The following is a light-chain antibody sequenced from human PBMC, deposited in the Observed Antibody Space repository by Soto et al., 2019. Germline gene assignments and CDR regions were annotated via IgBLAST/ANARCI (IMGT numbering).Light chain of an antibody. J-gene: IGLJ3*02. CDR3: QSYDSSRRAWV. CDR2: GNN. V-gene: IGLV1-40*01. CDR1: SSNIGAGSD. Sequence: QSVLTQPPSLSGAPGQTITISCTGSSSNIGAGSDVHWFQHLPGTAPKVLIYGNNNRPSGVPDRFSGSKSGTSGSLAITGLQAEDEADYYCQSYDSSRRAWVFGGGPKLTFL.